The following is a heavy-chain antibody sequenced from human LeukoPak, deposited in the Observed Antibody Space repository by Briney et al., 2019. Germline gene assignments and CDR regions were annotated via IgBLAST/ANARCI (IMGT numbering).Heavy chain of an antibody. V-gene: IGHV3-53*01. J-gene: IGHJ4*02. D-gene: IGHD3-10*01. CDR2: IYSGGST. CDR3: ARDEGYGSGSFDY. CDR1: GFTVSSNY. Sequence: GGSLRLSCAASGFTVSSNYLNWVRQAPGKGLEWVSVIYSGGSTYYADCVKGRFTISRDNSKNTLYLQKNSLGAEDTAVYYCARDEGYGSGSFDYWGQGTLVTVFS.